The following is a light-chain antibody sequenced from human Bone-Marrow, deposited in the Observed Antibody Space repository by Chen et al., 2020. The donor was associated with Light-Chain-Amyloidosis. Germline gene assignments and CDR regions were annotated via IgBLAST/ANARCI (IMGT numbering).Light chain of an antibody. J-gene: IGLJ2*01. V-gene: IGLV3-25*03. CDR2: RDT. CDR3: QSADSSGTYEVI. CDR1: ALPTNY. Sequence: SQELTPPPAVSASPRQTASITCSGDALPTNYAYWYQQKQGQAPVLVIHRDTERPSGISERFSGSSSGTTATLTISGVQAEDEADYHCQSADSSGTYEVIFGGGTKLTVL.